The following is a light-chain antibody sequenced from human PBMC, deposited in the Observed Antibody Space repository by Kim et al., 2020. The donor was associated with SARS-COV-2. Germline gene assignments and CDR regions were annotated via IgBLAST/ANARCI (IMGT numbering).Light chain of an antibody. CDR2: HVI. CDR1: GSDVGGYDY. J-gene: IGLJ1*01. V-gene: IGLV2-14*03. Sequence: GQSITISCSGTGSDVGGYDYVSWYQQHPGKAPLLLIYHVINRPSGVSTRFSGSKSGNTASLTISGLQADDEADYYCSSYASSTSYVFGTGTKVTVL. CDR3: SSYASSTSYV.